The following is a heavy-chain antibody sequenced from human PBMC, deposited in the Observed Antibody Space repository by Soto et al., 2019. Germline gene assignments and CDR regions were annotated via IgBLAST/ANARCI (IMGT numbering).Heavy chain of an antibody. CDR1: GFTFSSHV. J-gene: IGHJ3*02. V-gene: IGHV3-23*01. CDR3: TPRLGATDAGASSFSI. D-gene: IGHD2-21*02. CDR2: ISGSGGIT. Sequence: EVQVLESGGGLVQPGGSLRLSCAASGFTFSSHVMSWVRQAPGKGLEWVSGISGSGGITYYADSVKGRFTISRDNSKNTVYLQMNSLKAEDTDVYYCTPRLGATDAGASSFSIWGQGTMVTVSS.